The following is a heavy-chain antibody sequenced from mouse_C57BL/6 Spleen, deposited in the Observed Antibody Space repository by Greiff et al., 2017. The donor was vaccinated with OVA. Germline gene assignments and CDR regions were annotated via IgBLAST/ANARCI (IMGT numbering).Heavy chain of an antibody. CDR2: INPSSGYT. J-gene: IGHJ4*01. CDR3: VYYYGSSAYAMDY. CDR1: GYTFTSYW. Sequence: VKLMESGAELAKPGASVKLSCKASGYTFTSYWMHWVKQRPGQGLEWIGYINPSSGYTKYNQKFKDKATLTADKSSSTAYMQLSSLTYEDSAVYYCVYYYGSSAYAMDYWGQGTSVTVSS. V-gene: IGHV1-7*01. D-gene: IGHD1-1*01.